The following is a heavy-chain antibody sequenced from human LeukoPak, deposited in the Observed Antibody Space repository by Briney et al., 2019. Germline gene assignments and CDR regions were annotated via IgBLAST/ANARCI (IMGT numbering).Heavy chain of an antibody. Sequence: PSETLSLTCTVSGGSISSSSYYWGWIRQPPGKGLEWIGSIYYSGSTYYSPSLKSRVTISVDTSKNQFSLKLSSVTAADTAVYYCARHTVYGSGSYLQYFQHWGQGTLVTASS. D-gene: IGHD3-10*01. V-gene: IGHV4-39*01. CDR2: IYYSGST. J-gene: IGHJ1*01. CDR1: GGSISSSSYY. CDR3: ARHTVYGSGSYLQYFQH.